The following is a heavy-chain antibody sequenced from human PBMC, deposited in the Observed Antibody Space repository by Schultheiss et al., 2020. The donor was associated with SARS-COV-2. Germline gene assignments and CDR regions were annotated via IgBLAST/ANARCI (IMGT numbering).Heavy chain of an antibody. V-gene: IGHV3-23*01. CDR1: GFTFSSYA. J-gene: IGHJ4*02. Sequence: GGSLRLSCAASGFTFSSYAMSWVRQAPGKGLEWVSAISGSGGSTYYADSVKGRFTISRDNSKNSLYLQMNSLRAEDTAVYYCAREERDVVVVAATYFDYWGQGTLVTVSS. CDR2: ISGSGGST. D-gene: IGHD2-15*01. CDR3: AREERDVVVVAATYFDY.